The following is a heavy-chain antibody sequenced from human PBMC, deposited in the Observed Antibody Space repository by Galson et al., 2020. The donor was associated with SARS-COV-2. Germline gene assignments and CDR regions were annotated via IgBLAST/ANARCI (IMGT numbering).Heavy chain of an antibody. D-gene: IGHD6-13*01. J-gene: IGHJ5*02. CDR1: GGSFSGYY. Sequence: SETLSLTCAVYGGSFSGYYWSWIRQPPGKGLEWIGEINHSGSTNYNPSLKSRVTISVDTSKNQFSLKLSSVTAADTAVYYCARGTYSSSWYGYHNWFDPWGQGTLVTVSS. V-gene: IGHV4-34*01. CDR3: ARGTYSSSWYGYHNWFDP. CDR2: INHSGST.